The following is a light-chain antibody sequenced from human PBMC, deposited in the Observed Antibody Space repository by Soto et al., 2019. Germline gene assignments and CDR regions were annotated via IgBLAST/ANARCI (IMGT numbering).Light chain of an antibody. CDR2: DVS. Sequence: QSVLTQPASVSGSPGQSITISCTGTSSDVGGYNYVSWYQQHPGKAPKLMIYDVSNRPSGVSNRFSGSKSGNTASLTISGLQAEDDADYYCSSHTSSSTVLVFGGGTKLTVL. V-gene: IGLV2-14*01. CDR3: SSHTSSSTVLV. CDR1: SSDVGGYNY. J-gene: IGLJ2*01.